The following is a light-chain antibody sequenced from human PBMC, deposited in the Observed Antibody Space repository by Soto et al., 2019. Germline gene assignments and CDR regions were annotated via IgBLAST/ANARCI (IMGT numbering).Light chain of an antibody. CDR3: SSYISSSTSVV. J-gene: IGLJ2*01. CDR2: DVS. Sequence: QSVLTQPASVPGSPGQSITISCTGTSSDVGAYNYVSWYQQHPGKAPKLMIYDVSNRPSGVSDRFSGSKSGNTASLTISGLQAEDEADYYCSSYISSSTSVVFGGGTKLTVL. CDR1: SSDVGAYNY. V-gene: IGLV2-14*01.